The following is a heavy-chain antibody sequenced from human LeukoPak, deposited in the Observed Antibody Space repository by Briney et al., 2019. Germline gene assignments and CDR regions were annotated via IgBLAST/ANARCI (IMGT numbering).Heavy chain of an antibody. CDR1: GYTFTSYD. CDR2: MNPNSGNT. Sequence: GASVKVSCKASGYTFTSYDINWVRQATGQGLEWMGWMNPNSGNTGYAQKFQGRVTITRNTSISTAYMELSSLRSEDTAVYYCARDRGYGGNRPETFDIWGQGTMVTVSS. D-gene: IGHD4-23*01. V-gene: IGHV1-8*03. J-gene: IGHJ3*02. CDR3: ARDRGYGGNRPETFDI.